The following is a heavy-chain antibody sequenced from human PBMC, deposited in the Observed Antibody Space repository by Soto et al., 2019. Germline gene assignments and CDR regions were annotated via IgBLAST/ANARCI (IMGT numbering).Heavy chain of an antibody. CDR3: VKDGGYCSSSACYAPRNHYFDS. D-gene: IGHD2-2*01. Sequence: GGSLRLSCEASGFTFSDYWRSWVRQAPGKGPEWVANIKFDGSEKQYVDSVRGRFTISRDNSRSSLSLQMNSLRAGDTAVYYCVKDGGYCSSSACYAPRNHYFDSWGQGTLVTVSS. CDR1: GFTFSDYW. V-gene: IGHV3-7*03. J-gene: IGHJ4*02. CDR2: IKFDGSEK.